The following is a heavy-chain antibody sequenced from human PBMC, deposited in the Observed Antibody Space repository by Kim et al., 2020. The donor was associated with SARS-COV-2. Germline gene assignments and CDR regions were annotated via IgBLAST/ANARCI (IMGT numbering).Heavy chain of an antibody. CDR3: AKSFSGSYFGYDY. CDR2: ISYDGSNK. J-gene: IGHJ4*02. V-gene: IGHV3-30*18. CDR1: GFTFNTYG. Sequence: GGSLRLSCAASGFTFNTYGMHWVRQAPGKGLEWVAVISYDGSNKYYADSVKGRFTISRDNSKHTLYLQMNSLRIEDTAVYYCAKSFSGSYFGYDYWGQGTLVTVSS. D-gene: IGHD1-26*01.